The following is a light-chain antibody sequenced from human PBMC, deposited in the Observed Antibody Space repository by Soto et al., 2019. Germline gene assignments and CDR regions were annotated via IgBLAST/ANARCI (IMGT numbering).Light chain of an antibody. J-gene: IGKJ2*01. CDR3: QQYNKWPPFT. Sequence: EIEMTQSPATLPASPGERATLSCRASQSVSTNLAWYQKKPGQAPRLLIYNAFTRATGIAARFGGSGSGTDFTLTISSLQSEDFAVYYCQQYNKWPPFTFGQGTMLEIK. V-gene: IGKV3-15*01. CDR2: NAF. CDR1: QSVSTN.